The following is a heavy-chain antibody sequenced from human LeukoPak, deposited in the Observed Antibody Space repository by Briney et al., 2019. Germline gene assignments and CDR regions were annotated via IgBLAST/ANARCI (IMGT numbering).Heavy chain of an antibody. CDR1: GYTFTGHY. V-gene: IGHV1-2*02. J-gene: IGHJ4*02. CDR3: ARSAPHRYYYDSSGYYQFDY. Sequence: ASVKVSCKASGYTFTGHYMHWVRQAPGQGLEWMGWINPNSGGTNYAQKFQGRVTMTRDTSISTAYMELSRLRSDDTAVYYCARSAPHRYYYDSSGYYQFDYWGQGTLVTVSS. CDR2: INPNSGGT. D-gene: IGHD3-22*01.